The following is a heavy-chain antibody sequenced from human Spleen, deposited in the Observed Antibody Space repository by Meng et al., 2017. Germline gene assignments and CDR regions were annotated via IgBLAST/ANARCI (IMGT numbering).Heavy chain of an antibody. D-gene: IGHD4-11*01. CDR1: GGSFSNYY. CDR2: INHSGST. V-gene: IGHV4-34*01. CDR3: ARGPTTMAHDFDY. J-gene: IGHJ4*02. Sequence: HVELLQLGLGLLQPTDSLSRPCVVAGGSFSNYYWSWIRQPPGKGLEWIGEINHSGSTNYNPSLESRATISVDTSQNNLSLKLSSVTAADSAVYYCARGPTTMAHDFDYWGQGTLVTVSS.